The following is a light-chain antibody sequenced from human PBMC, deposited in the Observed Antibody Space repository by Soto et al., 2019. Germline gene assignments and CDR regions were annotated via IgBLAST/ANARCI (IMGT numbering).Light chain of an antibody. V-gene: IGLV2-11*01. CDR1: DSNIGFYNF. J-gene: IGLJ1*01. CDR2: DVN. Sequence: QSVLTQPRSVSGSPGQSVTISCTGTDSNIGFYNFVSWYQQHPDKAPHLVIYDVNKRPSGVPDRFSGSKSGSTASLTISGLQADDEADYYCCSYAGTYTYVFGIGTKVTVL. CDR3: CSYAGTYTYV.